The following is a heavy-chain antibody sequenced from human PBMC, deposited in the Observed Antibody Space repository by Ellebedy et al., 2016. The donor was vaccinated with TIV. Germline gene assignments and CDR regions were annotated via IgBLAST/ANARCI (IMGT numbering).Heavy chain of an antibody. Sequence: MPSETLSLTCTVSGGSIRGYYWSWLRQPPGKGLEWIGYIYYSGSTNYNPSLKSRVTISVDTSKNQFSLKLTSVTAADTAVYYCARRVGDYWGQGTLVTVSS. CDR3: ARRVGDY. CDR2: IYYSGST. V-gene: IGHV4-59*01. CDR1: GGSIRGYY. J-gene: IGHJ4*02.